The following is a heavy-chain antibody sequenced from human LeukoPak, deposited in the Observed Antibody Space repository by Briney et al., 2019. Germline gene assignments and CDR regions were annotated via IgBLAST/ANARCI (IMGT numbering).Heavy chain of an antibody. CDR1: GFTFSSYG. CDR2: IWYDGSNK. Sequence: PGGSLRLSCAASGFTFSSYGMHWVRQAPGKGLEWVAVIWYDGSNKYYADSVKGRFTISRDNSKNTLYLQMNSLRAEDTAVYYCAGSATPTGMFYFDYWGQGTLVTVSS. CDR3: AGSATPTGMFYFDY. D-gene: IGHD5-12*01. J-gene: IGHJ4*02. V-gene: IGHV3-33*01.